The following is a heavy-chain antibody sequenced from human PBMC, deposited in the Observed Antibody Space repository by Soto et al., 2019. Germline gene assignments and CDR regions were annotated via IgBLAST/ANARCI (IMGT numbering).Heavy chain of an antibody. Sequence: GGSLRLSCAASGFTFSSYWMHWVRQAPGKGLVWVSRINSDGSSTSYADSVKGRFTISRDNAKNTLYPQMNSLRAEDTAVYYCAREDRFTILDPQVHYYGMDVWGQGTTVTVSS. D-gene: IGHD3-3*01. CDR3: AREDRFTILDPQVHYYGMDV. V-gene: IGHV3-74*01. J-gene: IGHJ6*02. CDR1: GFTFSSYW. CDR2: INSDGSST.